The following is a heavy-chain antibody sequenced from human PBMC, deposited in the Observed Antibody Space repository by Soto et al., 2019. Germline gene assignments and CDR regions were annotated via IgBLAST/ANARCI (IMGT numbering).Heavy chain of an antibody. CDR3: ATDVGPITMVRGVIKNDAFDI. D-gene: IGHD3-10*01. CDR1: GYTITDLS. J-gene: IGHJ3*02. CDR2: FDPEDGET. Sequence: ASVKVCCKVSGYTITDLSIHWVRQDHRKGLEWMGGFDPEDGETIYAQKFQGRVTMTEDTSTDTAYMELSSLRSEDTAVYYCATDVGPITMVRGVIKNDAFDIWGQGTMVTVSS. V-gene: IGHV1-24*01.